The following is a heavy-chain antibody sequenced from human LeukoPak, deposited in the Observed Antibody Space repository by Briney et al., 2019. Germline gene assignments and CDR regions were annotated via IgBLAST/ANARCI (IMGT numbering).Heavy chain of an antibody. CDR2: IIPIFGTA. CDR3: ARILGYCSGGSCYSFYYYMDV. J-gene: IGHJ6*03. D-gene: IGHD2-15*01. CDR1: GGTFSSYA. Sequence: SVKVSCKASGGTFSSYAISWVRQAPGQGLEWMGGIIPIFGTANYAQKFQGRVTITADESTSTAYMELSSLRSEDTAVYYCARILGYCSGGSCYSFYYYMDVWGKGTTVTVSS. V-gene: IGHV1-69*13.